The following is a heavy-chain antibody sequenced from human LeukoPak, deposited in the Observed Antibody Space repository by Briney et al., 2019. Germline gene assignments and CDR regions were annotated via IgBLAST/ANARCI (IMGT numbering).Heavy chain of an antibody. CDR2: IIPIFGTA. Sequence: ASVKVSFKASGGTFSSYAISWVRQAPGQGLEWMGGIIPIFGTANYAQKFQGRVTITADESTSTAYMELSSLRSEDTAVYYCARDGFGYCSSTSCYGGYNYWGQGTLVTVSS. J-gene: IGHJ4*02. CDR1: GGTFSSYA. CDR3: ARDGFGYCSSTSCYGGYNY. V-gene: IGHV1-69*13. D-gene: IGHD2-2*03.